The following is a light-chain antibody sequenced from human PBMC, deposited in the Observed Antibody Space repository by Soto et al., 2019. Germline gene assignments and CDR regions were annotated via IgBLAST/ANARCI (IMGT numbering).Light chain of an antibody. CDR2: GAS. Sequence: DIELTQSPGTLSLSPGERVTLSCRVSQTVRSSFVAWYQQKPGQAPRLLIYGASTRATGIPDRFSGSGSGTDFTLTISSLEPEDLAVYYCQHYGRSSWTFGQGTKVEIK. J-gene: IGKJ1*01. V-gene: IGKV3-20*01. CDR3: QHYGRSSWT. CDR1: QTVRSSF.